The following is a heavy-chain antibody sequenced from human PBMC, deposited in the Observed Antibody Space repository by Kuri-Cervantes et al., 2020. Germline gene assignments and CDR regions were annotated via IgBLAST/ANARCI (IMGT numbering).Heavy chain of an antibody. CDR3: ARDRRDVVVVAATGTYYYYGMDV. CDR2: ISYDGSNK. Sequence: GGSLRLSCAASGFTFDDYAMHWVRQAPGKGLEWVAVISYDGSNKYYADSVKGRFTISGDNSKNTLYLQMNSLRAEDTAVYYCARDRRDVVVVAATGTYYYYGMDVWGQGTTVTVSS. D-gene: IGHD2-15*01. J-gene: IGHJ6*02. CDR1: GFTFDDYA. V-gene: IGHV3-30-3*01.